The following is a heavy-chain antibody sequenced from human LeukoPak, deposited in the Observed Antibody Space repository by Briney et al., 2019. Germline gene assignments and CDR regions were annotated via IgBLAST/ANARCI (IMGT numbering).Heavy chain of an antibody. D-gene: IGHD3-22*01. Sequence: SETLSLTCTVSGGSISSYYWSWIRQPPGKGLEWIGYILYSGSTNYNPSLKSRVTISVDTSKNQFSLKPSSVTAADTAVYYCARHGSVSSGALVWGQGTLVTVSS. J-gene: IGHJ4*02. CDR1: GGSISSYY. CDR3: ARHGSVSSGALV. CDR2: ILYSGST. V-gene: IGHV4-59*08.